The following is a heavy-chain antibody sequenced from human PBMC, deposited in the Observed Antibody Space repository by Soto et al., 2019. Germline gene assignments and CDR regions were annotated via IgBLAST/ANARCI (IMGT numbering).Heavy chain of an antibody. J-gene: IGHJ4*02. V-gene: IGHV3-23*01. CDR1: GFTFNTYA. Sequence: GGSLRLSCAASGFTFNTYAMTWVRQPPGKGLEWVSFITTRGARTYYADPVSGRFTISTDSSRNTLYLQMNSLSPDDTAVYFCARYRSDGSASFDSWGQGTRVTSP. D-gene: IGHD3-9*01. CDR3: ARYRSDGSASFDS. CDR2: ITTRGART.